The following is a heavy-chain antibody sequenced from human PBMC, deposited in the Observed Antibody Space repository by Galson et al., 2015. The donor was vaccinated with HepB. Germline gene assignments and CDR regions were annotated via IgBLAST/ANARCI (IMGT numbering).Heavy chain of an antibody. Sequence: SETLSLTCTVSGGSISTSNNYWAWIRQPPGKGLEWIGSFSFSENTRYNSSLRSRVTVSANTSKNQVSLELASVTAADTAIYYCARHIALAGTGGRPFDYWGQGTLVTVSS. CDR2: FSFSENT. J-gene: IGHJ4*02. CDR3: ARHIALAGTGGRPFDY. V-gene: IGHV4-39*01. D-gene: IGHD6-19*01. CDR1: GGSISTSNNY.